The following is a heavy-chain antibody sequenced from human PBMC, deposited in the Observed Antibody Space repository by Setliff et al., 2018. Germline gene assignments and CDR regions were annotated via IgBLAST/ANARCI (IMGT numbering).Heavy chain of an antibody. Sequence: PGGSLRLSCAASGFTFSSYGMHWVRQAPGKGLEWVAVIWYDGSNKYYADSVKGRFTISRDDSKNMAYLQMDSLRAEDTAVYYCCSGSYLFVYWGQGSLVTVSS. V-gene: IGHV3-33*01. D-gene: IGHD1-26*01. J-gene: IGHJ4*02. CDR2: IWYDGSNK. CDR1: GFTFSSYG. CDR3: CSGSYLFVY.